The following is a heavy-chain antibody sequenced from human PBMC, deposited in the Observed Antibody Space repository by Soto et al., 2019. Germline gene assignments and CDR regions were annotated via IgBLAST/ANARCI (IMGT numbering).Heavy chain of an antibody. J-gene: IGHJ6*02. Sequence: ASVKVSCKASGYTFTSYGISWVRQAPGQGLEWMGWISAYNGNTNYAQKLQGRVTMTTDTSTSTAYMELRSLRSGDTAVYYCASGQWELLHYYYGMDVWGQGTTVTVSS. D-gene: IGHD1-26*01. V-gene: IGHV1-18*01. CDR2: ISAYNGNT. CDR3: ASGQWELLHYYYGMDV. CDR1: GYTFTSYG.